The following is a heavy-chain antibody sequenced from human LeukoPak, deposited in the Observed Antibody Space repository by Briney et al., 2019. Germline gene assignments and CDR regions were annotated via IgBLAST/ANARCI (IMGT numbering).Heavy chain of an antibody. CDR1: GFTFSDYW. CDR3: ARDRSAAGPLDN. Sequence: QPGGSLRLSCAASGFTFSDYWMTWVRQAPGKGLEWVANIKPDGGEKNYVDSVKGRCTISRDNAKNSLLLQMNSLRVEDTAVYYCARDRSAAGPLDNWGQGTLVTVSS. V-gene: IGHV3-7*04. D-gene: IGHD6-13*01. J-gene: IGHJ4*02. CDR2: IKPDGGEK.